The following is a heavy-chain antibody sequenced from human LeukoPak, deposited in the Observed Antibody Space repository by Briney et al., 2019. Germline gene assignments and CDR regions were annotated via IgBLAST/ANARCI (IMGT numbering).Heavy chain of an antibody. D-gene: IGHD3-10*01. J-gene: IGHJ6*02. CDR1: GGSFSGYY. CDR3: ARGRERQGAYYYGSGPHRNYYYYGMDV. Sequence: SETLSLTCAVYGGSFSGYYLSWIRQPPGKGLEWIGEINHSGSTNYNPSLKSRVTISVDTSKKQFSLMLSSVTDADTAVYYCARGRERQGAYYYGSGPHRNYYYYGMDVWGQGTTVTVSS. CDR2: INHSGST. V-gene: IGHV4-34*01.